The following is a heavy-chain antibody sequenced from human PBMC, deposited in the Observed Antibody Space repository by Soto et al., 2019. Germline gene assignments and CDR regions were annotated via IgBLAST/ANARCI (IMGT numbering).Heavy chain of an antibody. V-gene: IGHV1-69*12. D-gene: IGHD5-12*01. Sequence: QVQLVQSGAEVKKPGSSVKVSCKASGGTFNSYVFKWVRQAPGQGLEWMGGIISIFGTPNYGQKFQGRVTITASESTSTGFMELSILTSEDTAIYSCARDLGSGYDPGDYWGQGTLVTVS. CDR1: GGTFNSYV. CDR3: ARDLGSGYDPGDY. CDR2: IISIFGTP. J-gene: IGHJ4*02.